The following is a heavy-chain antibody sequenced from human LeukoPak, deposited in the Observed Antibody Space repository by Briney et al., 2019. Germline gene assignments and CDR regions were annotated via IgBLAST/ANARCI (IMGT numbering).Heavy chain of an antibody. CDR1: GFTFNIHG. CDR2: INSDGSST. V-gene: IGHV3-74*01. Sequence: PGGSLRLSCAASGFTFNIHGMNWVRQAPGKGLVWVSRINSDGSSTSYADSVKGRFTISRDNAKNTLYLQMNSLRAEDTAVYYCARGTWATLYYYYMDVWGKGTTVTVSS. CDR3: ARGTWATLYYYYMDV. D-gene: IGHD5-24*01. J-gene: IGHJ6*03.